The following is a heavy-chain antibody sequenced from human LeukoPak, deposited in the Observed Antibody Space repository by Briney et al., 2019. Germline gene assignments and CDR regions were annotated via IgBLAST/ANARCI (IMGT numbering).Heavy chain of an antibody. CDR1: GYTFTSYD. CDR2: MNPNSGNT. CDR3: ARGREGVARIDRDSGGATDY. J-gene: IGHJ4*02. Sequence: ASVKVSCKASGYTFTSYDINWVRQATGQGLEWMGWMNPNSGNTGYAQKFQGRVTMTRNTSISTAYMELSSLRSEDTAVYYCARGREGVARIDRDSGGATDYWGQGTLVTVSS. V-gene: IGHV1-8*01. D-gene: IGHD6-19*01.